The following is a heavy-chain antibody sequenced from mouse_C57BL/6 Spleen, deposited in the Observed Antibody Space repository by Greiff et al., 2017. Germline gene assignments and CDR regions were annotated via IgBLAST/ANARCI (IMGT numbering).Heavy chain of an antibody. CDR2: INPYNGGT. CDR3: AGRDSAGSFDY. V-gene: IGHV1-19*01. D-gene: IGHD3-2*02. J-gene: IGHJ2*01. Sequence: VQLQQSGPVLVKPGASVKMSCKASGYTFTDYYMNWVQQSHGKSLEWIGVINPYNGGTSYNQKFKGKATLTVDKSSSTASMELNSLTSEDSAVYYYAGRDSAGSFDYWGQGTTLTVSS. CDR1: GYTFTDYY.